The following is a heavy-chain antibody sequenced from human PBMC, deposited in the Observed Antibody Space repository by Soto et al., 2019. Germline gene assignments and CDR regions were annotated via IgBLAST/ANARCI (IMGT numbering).Heavy chain of an antibody. CDR2: MYYSGST. Sequence: SETLSLTCSVSGGSISDFYWGWIRQPPGRGLEWVAYMYYSGSTKSNPSLKSRVNISVDTSKKEFSLKLSSVTAADTAAYHCARGFFDSSGPGVAFDIWGPGTMVTVSS. CDR3: ARGFFDSSGPGVAFDI. J-gene: IGHJ3*02. CDR1: GGSISDFY. D-gene: IGHD3-22*01. V-gene: IGHV4-59*01.